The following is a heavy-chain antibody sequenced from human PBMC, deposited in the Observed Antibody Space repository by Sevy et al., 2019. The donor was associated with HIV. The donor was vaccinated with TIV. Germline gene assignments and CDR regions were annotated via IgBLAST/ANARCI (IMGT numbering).Heavy chain of an antibody. V-gene: IGHV4-4*02. CDR3: AIASYYRAFDI. CDR2: IYRSGST. D-gene: IGHD1-26*01. J-gene: IGHJ3*02. Sequence: SETRSLTCAVSGGSISSSNWGSWVRLPPGKGGGGVGEIYRSGSTNYNPSLKSRVTLTLEKSKKQFSLTLSSVTAADTAGYYSAIASYYRAFDIWGQGTMVTVSS. CDR1: GGSISSSNW.